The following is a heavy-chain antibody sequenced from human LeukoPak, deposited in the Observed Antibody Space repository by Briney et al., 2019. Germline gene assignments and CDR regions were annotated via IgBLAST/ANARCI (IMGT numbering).Heavy chain of an antibody. CDR2: INPNSGGT. D-gene: IGHD2-2*01. V-gene: IGHV1/OR15-1*01. J-gene: IGHJ3*02. Sequence: INPNSGGTNYAQKFQGRVTMTRDTSISTAYTELSSLRSEDTAVYYCARAEDQLLNDAFDIWGQGTMVTVSS. CDR3: ARAEDQLLNDAFDI.